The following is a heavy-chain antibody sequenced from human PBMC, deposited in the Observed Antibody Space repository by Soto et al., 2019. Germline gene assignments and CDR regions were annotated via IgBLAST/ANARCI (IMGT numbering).Heavy chain of an antibody. CDR1: GGSFSGYY. J-gene: IGHJ6*02. V-gene: IGHV4-34*01. D-gene: IGHD6-19*01. CDR3: ARDGYSSGWYYYYYGMDV. CDR2: INHSGST. Sequence: LSETLSLTCAVSGGSFSGYYWSWIRQPPGKGLEWIGEINHSGSTNYNPSLKSRVTISVDTSKNQFSLKLSSVTAADTAVYYCARDGYSSGWYYYYYGMDVWGQGTTVTVSS.